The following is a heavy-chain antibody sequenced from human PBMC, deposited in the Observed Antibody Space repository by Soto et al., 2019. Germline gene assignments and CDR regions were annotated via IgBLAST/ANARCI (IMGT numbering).Heavy chain of an antibody. CDR2: IHYSGSV. V-gene: IGHV4-30-4*01. J-gene: IGHJ6*02. Sequence: PSETLSLTCTVSGGSISSEYYHWTWIRQAPGKGLEWIGYIHYSGSVHYNPSLQSRLTMSVDTSKNLFSLKLSSVTAADTAVYFCAREDDGGDRDYSGLDVWGQGTTVTVSS. CDR1: GGSISSEYYH. CDR3: AREDDGGDRDYSGLDV. D-gene: IGHD2-21*02.